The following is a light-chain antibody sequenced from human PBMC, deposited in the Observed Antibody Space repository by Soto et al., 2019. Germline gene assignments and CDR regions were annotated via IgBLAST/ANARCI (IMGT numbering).Light chain of an antibody. J-gene: IGLJ2*01. CDR3: GTWDSSLSAGI. Sequence: QPVLTQPPSVSAAPGQKVTISCSGSSSNIGNNYLSWYQQLPGTAPKLLIYENNKRPSGIPDRFSGSKSGTSATLGITGLQTGDEADYYCGTWDSSLSAGIFGGGTKLTVL. CDR1: SSNIGNNY. V-gene: IGLV1-51*02. CDR2: ENN.